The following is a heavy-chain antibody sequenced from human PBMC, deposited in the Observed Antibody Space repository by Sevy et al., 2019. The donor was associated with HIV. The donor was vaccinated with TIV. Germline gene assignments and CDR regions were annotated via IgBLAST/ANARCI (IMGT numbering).Heavy chain of an antibody. D-gene: IGHD2-15*01. CDR1: GGSISSSNW. V-gene: IGHV4-4*02. J-gene: IGHJ5*02. Sequence: SETLSLTCVVSGGSISSSNWWSWVRQPPGKGLEWIGEIHNSGNYSPFLKSRVTISIDKSKNQLSLKLNSVTAADTAIYYCARVAGYCRGNRCSGWFDPWGQGTLVTVSS. CDR3: ARVAGYCRGNRCSGWFDP. CDR2: IHNSG.